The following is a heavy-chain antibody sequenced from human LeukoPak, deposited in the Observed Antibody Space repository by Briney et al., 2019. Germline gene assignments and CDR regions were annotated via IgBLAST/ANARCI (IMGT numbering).Heavy chain of an antibody. D-gene: IGHD3-10*01. J-gene: IGHJ4*02. Sequence: GGSLRLSCAASGFTFSDYYMSWIRQAPGKGLEWVSYISSSGSTIYYADSVKGRFTISRDNAKNSLYLQMNRLRAEDTAVYYCARDEMRFGEFALAYWGQGTLVTVSS. CDR3: ARDEMRFGEFALAY. V-gene: IGHV3-11*04. CDR2: ISSSGSTI. CDR1: GFTFSDYY.